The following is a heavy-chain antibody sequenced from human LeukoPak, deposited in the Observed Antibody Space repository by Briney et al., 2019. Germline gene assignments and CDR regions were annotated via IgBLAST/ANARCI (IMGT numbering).Heavy chain of an antibody. CDR2: ITPDGSEK. CDR3: ARDLYTSDWYYFDY. Sequence: GGSLRLSCAASGFTFSSYWMTWVPEAPGKGLEWGAKITPDGSEKYNADSVKGRFTIARDNATNTLYLQMNSLRAEDTAVYYCARDLYTSDWYYFDYWGQGTLVTVSS. D-gene: IGHD6-19*01. V-gene: IGHV3-7*01. CDR1: GFTFSSYW. J-gene: IGHJ4*02.